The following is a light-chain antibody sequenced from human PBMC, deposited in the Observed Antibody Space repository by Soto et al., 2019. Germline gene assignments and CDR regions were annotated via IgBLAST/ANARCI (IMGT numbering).Light chain of an antibody. Sequence: DVKMTQSPSSLSASVGDRVTITCRASQSISTYLNWYQQKPGKAPKLLIYAASNLQSGVPSRFSGSASGTDFALTISSLQPEDFATYYCQQSYGTPWTFGQGTKVDIK. CDR1: QSISTY. CDR3: QQSYGTPWT. CDR2: AAS. V-gene: IGKV1-39*01. J-gene: IGKJ1*01.